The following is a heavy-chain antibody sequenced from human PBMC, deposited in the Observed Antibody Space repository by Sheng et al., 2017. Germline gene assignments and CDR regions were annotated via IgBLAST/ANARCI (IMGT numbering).Heavy chain of an antibody. V-gene: IGHV3-30*18. CDR3: AKVGRGTTWGGMDV. J-gene: IGHJ6*02. CDR2: ISNDGSDK. Sequence: QVQLVESGGGVVQPGRSLRLSCEASGSTSRKYGMHWVRQGPGKGLEWVATISNDGSDKYYADSVKGRFTISRDNSKNTLYLQMNSLRADDTAIYYCAKVGRGTTWGGMDVWGQGTTVTVSS. CDR1: GSTSRKYG. D-gene: IGHD3-10*01.